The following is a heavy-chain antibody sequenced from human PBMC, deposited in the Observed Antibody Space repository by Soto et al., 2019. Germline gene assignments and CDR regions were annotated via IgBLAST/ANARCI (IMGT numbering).Heavy chain of an antibody. D-gene: IGHD4-17*01. CDR3: ARTVDYGDETGAFDI. J-gene: IGHJ3*02. Sequence: SETLSLTCTVSGGSISSSSYYWGWIRQPPGKGLEWIGSIYYSGSTYYNPSLKSRVTISVDTSKNQFSLKLSSVTAADTAVYYCARTVDYGDETGAFDIWGQGTTVTV. V-gene: IGHV4-39*01. CDR2: IYYSGST. CDR1: GGSISSSSYY.